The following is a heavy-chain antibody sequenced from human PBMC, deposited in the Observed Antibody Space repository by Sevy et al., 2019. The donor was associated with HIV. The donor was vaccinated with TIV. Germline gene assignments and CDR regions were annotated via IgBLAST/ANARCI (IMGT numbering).Heavy chain of an antibody. CDR1: GFTFRSYW. CDR2: IKVDGSEK. J-gene: IGHJ6*02. D-gene: IGHD2-2*01. V-gene: IGHV3-7*03. Sequence: GGSLRLSCAVSGFTFRSYWMSWVRQAPGKGLEWVAHIKVDGSEKYHVDSVKGRFTISRDNAKNSLFLQMNSLRVEDTAEYHCAEDGSSTSCLWSLDVWGQGTAVTVSS. CDR3: AEDGSSTSCLWSLDV.